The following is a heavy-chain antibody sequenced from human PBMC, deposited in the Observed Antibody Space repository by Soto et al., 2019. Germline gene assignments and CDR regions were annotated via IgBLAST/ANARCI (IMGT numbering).Heavy chain of an antibody. CDR2: ISGSGGST. CDR1: GFTFSSYA. D-gene: IGHD6-13*01. J-gene: IGHJ4*02. Sequence: PGGSLRLSCAASGFTFSSYAMSWVRQAPGKGLEWVSAISGSGGSTYYADSVKGRFTISRDNSKNTLYLQMNSLRAEDTAVYYCAKHLKNRWQQLVTFFDYWGQGTLVTVSS. CDR3: AKHLKNRWQQLVTFFDY. V-gene: IGHV3-23*01.